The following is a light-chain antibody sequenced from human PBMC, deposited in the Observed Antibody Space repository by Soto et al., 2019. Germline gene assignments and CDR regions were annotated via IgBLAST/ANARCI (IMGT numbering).Light chain of an antibody. V-gene: IGKV1-5*03. CDR2: KAS. Sequence: DIPMTQSPSTLSASVGDRVTITCRASQSISSWLAWYQQKPGKAPKLLIYKASSLESGVPSRFSGSGSGTEFTLTISSLQPDDFATYYCQQYNSYSLTFGGGTKVESK. CDR1: QSISSW. CDR3: QQYNSYSLT. J-gene: IGKJ4*01.